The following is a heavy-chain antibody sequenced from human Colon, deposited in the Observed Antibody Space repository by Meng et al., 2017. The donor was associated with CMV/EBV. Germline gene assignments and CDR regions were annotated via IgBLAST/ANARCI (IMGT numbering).Heavy chain of an antibody. D-gene: IGHD6-25*01. J-gene: IGHJ4*02. CDR3: ARGVAAGVDY. CDR1: GYPFTSLD. V-gene: IGHV1-8*01. CDR2: MSPKSGIT. Sequence: VSLKSSGYPFTSLDINLVRQAAGQGLEWMGYMSPKSGITGYAQKFQDRVTMTRDTSISTFYMELSSLRSDDTAVYYCARGVAAGVDYWGQGTLVTVSS.